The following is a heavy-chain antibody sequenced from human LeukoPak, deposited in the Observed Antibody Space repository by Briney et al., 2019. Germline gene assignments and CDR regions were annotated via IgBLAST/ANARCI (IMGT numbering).Heavy chain of an antibody. CDR2: IYPDDSDT. J-gene: IGHJ4*02. D-gene: IGHD4-17*01. CDR1: GYTFTSYW. CDR3: ARRVTTATTIDY. V-gene: IGHV5-51*01. Sequence: GESLKISCQGSGYTFTSYWIGWVRQMPGKGLEWMGIIYPDDSDTRYSPSFQGQVSISADKSINTAYLQWSSLKASDTAMYYCARRVTTATTIDYWGQGTLVTVSS.